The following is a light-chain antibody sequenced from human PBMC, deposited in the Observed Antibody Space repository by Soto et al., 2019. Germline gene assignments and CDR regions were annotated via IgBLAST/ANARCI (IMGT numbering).Light chain of an antibody. CDR3: QQYNNWPLT. Sequence: EILMTQSPATLSVSPGDRATLSCRAGQRVTTNFAWYQQKSGKSPMLLIYEVSSRAAGVPARFSGAGGEKDFTPIISGLHYEDAVGYFCQQYNNWPLTFGQGTKVDIK. CDR1: QRVTTN. CDR2: EVS. J-gene: IGKJ1*01. V-gene: IGKV3-15*01.